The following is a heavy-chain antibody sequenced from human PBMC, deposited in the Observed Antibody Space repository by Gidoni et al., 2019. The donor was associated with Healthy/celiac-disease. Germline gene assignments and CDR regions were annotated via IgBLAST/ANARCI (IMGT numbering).Heavy chain of an antibody. V-gene: IGHV3-30-3*01. J-gene: IGHJ3*02. CDR1: GFTFSRYA. CDR2: ISYDGSNK. D-gene: IGHD3-9*01. Sequence: QVQLVESGGGVVQPGRSLRLSCAASGFTFSRYAMHWVRQAPGKGLEWVAVISYDGSNKYYADSVKGRFTISRDNSKNTLYLQMNSLRAEDTAVYYCARGYDILTGYYSSDAFDIWGQGTMVTVSS. CDR3: ARGYDILTGYYSSDAFDI.